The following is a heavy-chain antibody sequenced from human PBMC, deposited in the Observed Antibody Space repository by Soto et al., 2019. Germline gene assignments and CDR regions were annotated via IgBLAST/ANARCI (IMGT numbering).Heavy chain of an antibody. Sequence: QVQLVQSGAEVKKPGSSVKVSCKASGGTLRSYAITWVRQAPGQGLEWMGGIIPMIGTPKYAQKYQGRLFITADASTSPAYMELSSLRSEDTAVYYCARGRGFGDYSFDLWGQGTTVTVSS. J-gene: IGHJ3*01. CDR1: GGTLRSYA. V-gene: IGHV1-69*01. CDR3: ARGRGFGDYSFDL. D-gene: IGHD2-21*02. CDR2: IIPMIGTP.